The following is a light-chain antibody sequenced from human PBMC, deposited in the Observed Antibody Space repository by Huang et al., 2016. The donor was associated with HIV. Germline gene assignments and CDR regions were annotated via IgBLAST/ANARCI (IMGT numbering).Light chain of an antibody. J-gene: IGKJ1*01. Sequence: EIVLTQSPGTLSLSPGERATLSCRASQSVNSRDFAWYQQKPGQAPRLRIYGASSRATGIPDRFSGSGSGTDFTLIISRLEPEDFAVYYCHQYGRTPWTFGQGTKVEIK. V-gene: IGKV3-20*01. CDR3: HQYGRTPWT. CDR2: GAS. CDR1: QSVNSRD.